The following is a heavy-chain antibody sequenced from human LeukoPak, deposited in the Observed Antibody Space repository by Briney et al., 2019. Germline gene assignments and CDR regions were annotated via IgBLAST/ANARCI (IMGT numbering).Heavy chain of an antibody. CDR1: GFTFSSYA. V-gene: IGHV3-43*01. CDR3: AKEAAMVMDV. CDR2: ISWDGGST. Sequence: PGGSLRLSCAASGFTFSSYAMSWVRQAPGKGLEWVSLISWDGGSTYYADSVKGRFTISRDNSKNSLYLQMNSLRTEDTALYYCAKEAAMVMDVWGQGTTVTVSS. D-gene: IGHD5-18*01. J-gene: IGHJ6*02.